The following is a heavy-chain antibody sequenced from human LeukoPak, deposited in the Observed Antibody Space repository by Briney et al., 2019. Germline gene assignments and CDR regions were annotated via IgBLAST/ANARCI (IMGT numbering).Heavy chain of an antibody. CDR2: IYYYGST. CDR3: AREMGSSGWQSAYYYHMDV. V-gene: IGHV4-59*01. CDR1: GASISSSY. Sequence: SETLSLTCTVSGASISSSYWSWIRQPPGKALEFIGYIYYYGSTNYNPSLKSRVTISLDTSKSHFSLNLSSVTAADTAVYYCAREMGSSGWQSAYYYHMDVWGKGTTVRVSS. D-gene: IGHD6-19*01. J-gene: IGHJ6*03.